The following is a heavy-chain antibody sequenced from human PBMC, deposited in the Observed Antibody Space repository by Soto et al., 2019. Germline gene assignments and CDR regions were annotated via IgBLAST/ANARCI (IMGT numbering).Heavy chain of an antibody. D-gene: IGHD3-3*01. J-gene: IGHJ6*03. CDR3: ASGGYDFWSGYPNYYYYYMDV. V-gene: IGHV1-18*01. CDR2: ISAYNGNT. CDR1: GYTFTSYG. Sequence: QVQLVQSGAEVKKPGASVKVSCKASGYTFTSYGISWVRQAPGQGLEWMGWISAYNGNTNYAQKLQGRVTMTTDTTTSTAYMELRSLRSDDTALYYCASGGYDFWSGYPNYYYYYMDVWGKGTTVTVSS.